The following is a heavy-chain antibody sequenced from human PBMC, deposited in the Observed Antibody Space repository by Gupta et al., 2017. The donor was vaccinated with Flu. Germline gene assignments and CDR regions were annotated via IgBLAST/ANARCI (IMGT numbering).Heavy chain of an antibody. CDR2: IYTSGST. D-gene: IGHD4-23*01. CDR1: GGSISSGSYY. J-gene: IGHJ4*02. V-gene: IGHV4-61*02. CDR3: ARSVGRWGLSDY. Sequence: QVQLQESGPGLVKPSQTLSLTCTVSGGSISSGSYYWSWIRQPAGKGLEWIGRIYTSGSTNYNPSLKSRVTISVDTSKNQFSLKLSSVTAADTAVYYCARSVGRWGLSDYWGQGTLVTVSS.